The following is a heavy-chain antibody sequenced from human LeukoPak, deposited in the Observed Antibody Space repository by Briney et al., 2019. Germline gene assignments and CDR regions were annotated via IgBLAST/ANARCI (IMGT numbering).Heavy chain of an antibody. CDR1: GGTFSSYA. D-gene: IGHD6-19*01. V-gene: IGHV1-69*04. Sequence: SVKVSCKASGGTFSSYAISWVRQAPGQGLEWMGRIIPILGIANYAQKFQGRVTITADKSMSTAYMELSSLRSEDTAVYYCAGEDRAVAGSFDYWGQGSLVTVSS. CDR3: AGEDRAVAGSFDY. CDR2: IIPILGIA. J-gene: IGHJ4*02.